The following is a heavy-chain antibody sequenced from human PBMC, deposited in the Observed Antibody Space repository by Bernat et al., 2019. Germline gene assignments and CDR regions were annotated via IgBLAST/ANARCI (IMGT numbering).Heavy chain of an antibody. D-gene: IGHD6-13*01. CDR2: INSDGSST. Sequence: EVQLVESGGGLVQPGGSLRLSCAASGFTFSSYWMHWVRQAPGKGLVWVSRINSDGSSTSYADSVKGRFTISRDNAKNTLYLQMNSLRAEDTAVYYCARDSYVAVAGTGMDVWGQGTTVTVSS. J-gene: IGHJ6*02. V-gene: IGHV3-74*01. CDR3: ARDSYVAVAGTGMDV. CDR1: GFTFSSYW.